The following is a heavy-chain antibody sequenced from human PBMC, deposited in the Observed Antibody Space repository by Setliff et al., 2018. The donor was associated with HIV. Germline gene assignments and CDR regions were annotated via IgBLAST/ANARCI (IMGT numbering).Heavy chain of an antibody. CDR3: VRASDLNYYGMDV. V-gene: IGHV4-4*07. Sequence: PSETLSLTCTSSGDSISGYYWSWIRQPAGKGLEWIGRMHTSGNTNYNPSLKSRVTMSVDTSKNQFSLKLSSVTAADTAVYYCVRASDLNYYGMDVWGQGTTVTVSS. CDR2: MHTSGNT. J-gene: IGHJ6*02. CDR1: GDSISGYY.